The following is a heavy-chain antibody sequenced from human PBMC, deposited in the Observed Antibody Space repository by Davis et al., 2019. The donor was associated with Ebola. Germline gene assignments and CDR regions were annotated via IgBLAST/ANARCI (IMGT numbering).Heavy chain of an antibody. D-gene: IGHD3-10*01. CDR3: AKGTVQGSFDY. V-gene: IGHV3-23*01. CDR1: GFTFSSYA. J-gene: IGHJ4*02. CDR2: ISGSGGST. Sequence: GESLKISCAASGFTFSSYAMSWVRQAPGKGLEWVSAISGSGGSTYYADSVKGRFTISRDNSKNTLYLQMNSLRAEDTAVYYCAKGTVQGSFDYWGQGTLVTVSS.